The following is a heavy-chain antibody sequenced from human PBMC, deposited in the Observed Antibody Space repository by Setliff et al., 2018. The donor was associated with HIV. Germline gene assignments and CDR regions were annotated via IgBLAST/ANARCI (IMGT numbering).Heavy chain of an antibody. D-gene: IGHD5-12*01. CDR1: GGSLNNYA. CDR2: IIPIFGTT. CDR3: ARDLNDRWLQQYWFFDL. V-gene: IGHV1-69*05. Sequence: SVKVSCKASGGSLNNYAISWVRQAPGQGLEWMGGIIPIFGTTTYAQKFQDRVTITTDESTTAFYMELSSLRSEDTALYFCARDLNDRWLQQYWFFDLWDRGTQVTVSS. J-gene: IGHJ2*01.